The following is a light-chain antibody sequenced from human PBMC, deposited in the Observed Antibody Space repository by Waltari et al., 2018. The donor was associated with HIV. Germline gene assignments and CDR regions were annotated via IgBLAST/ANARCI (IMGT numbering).Light chain of an antibody. J-gene: IGLJ1*01. CDR2: KNY. CDR1: SSTIGTDN. CDR3: VGWDGSLSGYV. Sequence: QSVLTQPPSASGTPGQTVTISCSGSSSTIGTDNVYWYQQLPGMTPKLLIYKNYRRPSGVPDRFAGSKSGTSASLAISGLRSEDEADYYCVGWDGSLSGYVFGAGTKVTVL. V-gene: IGLV1-47*01.